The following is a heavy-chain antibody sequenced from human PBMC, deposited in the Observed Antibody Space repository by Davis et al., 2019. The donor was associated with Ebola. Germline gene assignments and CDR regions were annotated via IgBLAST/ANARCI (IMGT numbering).Heavy chain of an antibody. CDR3: AAPLRLGELSLYPFWFPYYFDY. CDR2: ISGSGGST. J-gene: IGHJ4*02. CDR1: GFTFSSYA. D-gene: IGHD3-16*02. Sequence: GESLKISCAASGFTFSSYAMSWVRQAPGKGLEWVSAISGSGGSTYYADSVKGRFTISRDNSKNTLYLQMNSLRAEDTAVYYCAAPLRLGELSLYPFWFPYYFDYWGQGTLVTVSS. V-gene: IGHV3-23*01.